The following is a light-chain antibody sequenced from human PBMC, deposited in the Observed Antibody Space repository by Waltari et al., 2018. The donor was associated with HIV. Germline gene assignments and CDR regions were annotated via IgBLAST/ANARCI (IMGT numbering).Light chain of an antibody. CDR2: AVF. Sequence: DIQMTQSPSSLSASVGDRVTITCRASQSISSYLNWYQQKPGKAPKLLIYAVFSLQSGVPSRFSGSGSGTDFTLTISSLQPEDFATYYCQQSYSTPLTFGGGTKVEIK. J-gene: IGKJ4*01. CDR3: QQSYSTPLT. CDR1: QSISSY. V-gene: IGKV1-39*01.